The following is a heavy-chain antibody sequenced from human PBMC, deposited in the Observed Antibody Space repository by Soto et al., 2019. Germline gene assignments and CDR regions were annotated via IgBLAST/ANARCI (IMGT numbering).Heavy chain of an antibody. J-gene: IGHJ6*02. CDR2: ISSSSTI. V-gene: IGHV3-48*02. CDR1: GFTFSSYS. CDR3: ARDFSHGYYYYGMDV. Sequence: GGSLRLSCAASGFTFSSYSMNWVRQAPGKGLEWVSYISSSSTIYYADSVKGRFTISRDNAKNSLYLQMNSLRDEDTAVYYCARDFSHGYYYYGMDVWGQGTTVTVSS.